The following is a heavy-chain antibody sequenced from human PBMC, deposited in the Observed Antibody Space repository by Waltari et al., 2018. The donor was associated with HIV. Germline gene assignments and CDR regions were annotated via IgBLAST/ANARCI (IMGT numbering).Heavy chain of an antibody. Sequence: QVQLQQWGAGLLKPSETLSLTCAVYGGSFSGYYWSWIRQPPGKGLEWIGEINHSGSTNYNPSLKSRVTISVDTSKNQFSLKLSSVTAADTAVYYCARVFPYYYGMDVWGQGTTVTVSS. CDR2: INHSGST. CDR1: GGSFSGYY. V-gene: IGHV4-34*01. D-gene: IGHD3-9*01. CDR3: ARVFPYYYGMDV. J-gene: IGHJ6*02.